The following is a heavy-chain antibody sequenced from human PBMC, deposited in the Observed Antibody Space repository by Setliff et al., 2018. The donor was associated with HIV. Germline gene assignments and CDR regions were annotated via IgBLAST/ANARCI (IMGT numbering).Heavy chain of an antibody. CDR3: AKDRHSSGLGSYGA. CDR2: IDSSGTT. CDR1: GGSFGVYR. D-gene: IGHD3-10*01. J-gene: IGHJ5*01. V-gene: IGHV4-4*07. Sequence: SETLSLTCTISGGSFGVYRWSWIRQSAGRGLEWIGRIDSSGTTDYKPSLKGRVAISLDTSMNQFSLRVTAVTAADTAVYFCAKDRHSSGLGSYGAWGPGILVTVSS.